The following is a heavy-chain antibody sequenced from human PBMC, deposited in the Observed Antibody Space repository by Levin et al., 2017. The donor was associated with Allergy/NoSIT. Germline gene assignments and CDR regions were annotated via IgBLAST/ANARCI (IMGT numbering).Heavy chain of an antibody. CDR3: GRDPGRWSLQYYFDY. CDR1: GFTFSTYG. D-gene: IGHD3-16*01. CDR2: IWYDGTNK. V-gene: IGHV3-33*01. Sequence: GGSLRLSCAASGFTFSTYGMHWVRQTPGRALEWVAVIWYDGTNKYYADYVKGRFTISRDNSKNTLYLQMNSLRAEDTAMYYCGRDPGRWSLQYYFDYWGQGTLVTVSS. J-gene: IGHJ4*02.